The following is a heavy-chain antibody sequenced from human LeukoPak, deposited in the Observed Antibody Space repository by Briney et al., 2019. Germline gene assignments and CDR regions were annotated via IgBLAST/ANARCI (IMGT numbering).Heavy chain of an antibody. CDR2: IYHSGST. Sequence: PSETLSLTCTVSGYSISSGYYWGWIRQPPGKGLEWIGSIYHSGSTYYNPSLKSRVTISVDTSKNQFSLKLSSVTAADTAVYYCARLAGTGYYPLDYWGQGTLVTVSS. CDR3: ARLAGTGYYPLDY. D-gene: IGHD3/OR15-3a*01. J-gene: IGHJ4*02. CDR1: GYSISSGYY. V-gene: IGHV4-38-2*02.